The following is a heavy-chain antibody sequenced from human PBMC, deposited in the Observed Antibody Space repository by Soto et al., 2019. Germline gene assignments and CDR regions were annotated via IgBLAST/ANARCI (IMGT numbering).Heavy chain of an antibody. CDR3: ARHLCLRRLSMIVVGECRNWFDP. Sequence: SETLSLTCTVSGCSISSSSYYWGWIRQPPGKGLEWIGSIYYSGSTYYNPSLKSRVTISVDTSKNQFSLKLSSVTAADTAVYYCARHLCLRRLSMIVVGECRNWFDPWGQGTLVTVSS. CDR2: IYYSGST. D-gene: IGHD3-22*01. J-gene: IGHJ5*02. CDR1: GCSISSSSYY. V-gene: IGHV4-39*01.